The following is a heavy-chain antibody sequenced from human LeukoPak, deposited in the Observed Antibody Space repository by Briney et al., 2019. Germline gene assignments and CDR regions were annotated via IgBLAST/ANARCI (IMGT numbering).Heavy chain of an antibody. V-gene: IGHV4-34*01. J-gene: IGHJ2*01. D-gene: IGHD2-2*03. CDR1: GGSFSGYY. Sequence: SETLSLTCAVYGGSFSGYYWSWIRQPPGKGLEWIGEINHSGSTNYNPSLKSRVTISVDTSKNQFSLKLSSVTAADTAVYYCARGSPGYCSSTSCYGRGRFDLWGRGTLVTVSS. CDR2: INHSGST. CDR3: ARGSPGYCSSTSCYGRGRFDL.